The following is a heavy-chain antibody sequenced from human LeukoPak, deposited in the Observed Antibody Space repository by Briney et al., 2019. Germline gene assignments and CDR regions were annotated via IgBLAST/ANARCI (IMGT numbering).Heavy chain of an antibody. CDR2: IYYRGST. J-gene: IGHJ4*02. CDR1: GGSISSGGYY. D-gene: IGHD2-2*01. V-gene: IGHV4-31*03. Sequence: SQTLSLTCTVSGGSISSGGYYWSWIRQHPGKGLEWIGYIYYRGSTYYNPSLKSRVTISVDTSKNQFSLKLSSVTAADTAVYYCARVGLVGFFDYWGQGTLVTVSS. CDR3: ARVGLVGFFDY.